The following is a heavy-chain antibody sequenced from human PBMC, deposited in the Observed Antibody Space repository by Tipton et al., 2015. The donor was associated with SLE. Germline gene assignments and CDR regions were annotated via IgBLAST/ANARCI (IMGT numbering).Heavy chain of an antibody. Sequence: TLSLTCTVSGGFISYTNYYWGWIRQPPGKGLEWIGNVYHDGSTFYNPSLKSRVTISVDTSKNHFSLRLTSVTAADTAVYYCARDPDYGDDADDYWGQGTLVTVSS. J-gene: IGHJ4*02. CDR3: ARDPDYGDDADDY. CDR2: VYHDGST. CDR1: GGFISYTNYY. D-gene: IGHD4-17*01. V-gene: IGHV4-39*02.